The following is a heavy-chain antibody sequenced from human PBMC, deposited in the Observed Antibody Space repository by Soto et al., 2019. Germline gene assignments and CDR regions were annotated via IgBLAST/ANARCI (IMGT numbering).Heavy chain of an antibody. J-gene: IGHJ5*02. CDR2: IIPIFGTA. CDR1: GGTFSSYA. Sequence: QVQLVQSGAEVKKPGSSVKVSCKASGGTFSSYAISWVRQAPGQGLEWMGGIIPIFGTANYAQKFQGRVTITADESTSTAYMELSSLRSEDTAVYYCARDNRGSGYFEDNWFDPWGQGTLVTVSS. D-gene: IGHD3-22*01. V-gene: IGHV1-69*01. CDR3: ARDNRGSGYFEDNWFDP.